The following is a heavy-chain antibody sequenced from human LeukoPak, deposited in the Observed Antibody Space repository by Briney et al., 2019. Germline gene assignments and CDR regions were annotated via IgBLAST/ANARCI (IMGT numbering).Heavy chain of an antibody. Sequence: GESLKISCKGSGYSFTTYWIAWVRQMPGKGLEWMGIIYPGDSDTRYSPSFQGQVTISADKSVNTAYLQWSSLKASDTAMYYCARQEPGGKPYYFDYWGQGTLVTVSS. CDR1: GYSFTTYW. CDR2: IYPGDSDT. D-gene: IGHD4-23*01. J-gene: IGHJ4*02. CDR3: ARQEPGGKPYYFDY. V-gene: IGHV5-51*01.